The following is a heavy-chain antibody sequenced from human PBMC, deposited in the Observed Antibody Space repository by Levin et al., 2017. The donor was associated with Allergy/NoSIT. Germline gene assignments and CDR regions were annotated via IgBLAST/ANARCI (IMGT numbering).Heavy chain of an antibody. CDR3: ARPHKNPNTNAYTNALDY. Sequence: ASVKVSCKASGYTFTNYDINWVRQATGQGLEWMGWMNPNNGNTAYVQKFQGRVTMTSDTSLNTAYMELNNLTSEDTAVYYCARPHKNPNTNAYTNALDYWGQGTLVTVSS. CDR2: MNPNNGNT. D-gene: IGHD5-24*01. V-gene: IGHV1-8*01. J-gene: IGHJ4*02. CDR1: GYTFTNYD.